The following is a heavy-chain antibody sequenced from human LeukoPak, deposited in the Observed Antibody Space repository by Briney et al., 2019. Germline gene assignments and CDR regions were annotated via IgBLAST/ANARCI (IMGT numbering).Heavy chain of an antibody. CDR3: ARDATPDSSGPHDAFDI. D-gene: IGHD3-22*01. Sequence: PSETLSLTCAVYGGSFSDYSWTWIRQPPGKGLEWIGEINHSGSTNYNPSLKSRVTISVDTSKNQFSLKLSSVTAADTAVYYCARDATPDSSGPHDAFDIWGQGTMVTVSS. CDR2: INHSGST. CDR1: GGSFSDYS. J-gene: IGHJ3*02. V-gene: IGHV4-34*01.